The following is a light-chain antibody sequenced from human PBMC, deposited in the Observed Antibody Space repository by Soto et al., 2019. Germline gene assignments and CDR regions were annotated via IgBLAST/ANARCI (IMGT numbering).Light chain of an antibody. CDR2: EVS. V-gene: IGLV2-14*01. Sequence: QSALTQPASVSGSPGQSITISCTGTSSDVGGYNYVSWYQQHPGKAPKLMIYEVSNRPSGVSNRFSGSKSGNTASLTISGLQAEDEADYYCSSYTSSSKVFGGGTKPPS. J-gene: IGLJ2*01. CDR1: SSDVGGYNY. CDR3: SSYTSSSKV.